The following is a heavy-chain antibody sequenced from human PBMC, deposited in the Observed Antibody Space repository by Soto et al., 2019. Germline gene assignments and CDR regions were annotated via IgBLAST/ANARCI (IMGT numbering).Heavy chain of an antibody. D-gene: IGHD1-26*01. CDR1: GGSISSYY. V-gene: IGHV4-59*01. CDR3: ARATDPGGANIDY. Sequence: SETLSLTCTVSGGSISSYYWSWIRQPPGKGLEWIGYIYYSGSTNYNPSLKSRVTISVDTSKNQFSLKLSSVTAADTAVYYCARATDPGGANIDYGGQGTLVTVSS. CDR2: IYYSGST. J-gene: IGHJ4*02.